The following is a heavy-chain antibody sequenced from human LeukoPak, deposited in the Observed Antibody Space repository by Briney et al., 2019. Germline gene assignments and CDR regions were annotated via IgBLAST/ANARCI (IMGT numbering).Heavy chain of an antibody. CDR3: ARADRPHGGPYLIGP. CDR1: GYSFTDYY. Sequence: ASVKVSCKTSGYSFTDYYLHWVRQAPGQGLEWMGWINPNNGGTSSAQKFQGRVTMTRDTSIITVYMEVTWLTSDDTAIYYCARADRPHGGPYLIGPWGQGTLVTVSS. D-gene: IGHD2-21*01. V-gene: IGHV1-2*02. J-gene: IGHJ5*02. CDR2: INPNNGGT.